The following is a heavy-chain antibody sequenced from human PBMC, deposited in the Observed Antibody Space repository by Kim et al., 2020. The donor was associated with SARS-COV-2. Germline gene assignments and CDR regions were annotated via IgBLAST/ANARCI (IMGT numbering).Heavy chain of an antibody. V-gene: IGHV4-59*13. CDR1: GGSISSYY. CDR3: GRNPPGSSTGWYFDL. D-gene: IGHD6-6*01. J-gene: IGHJ2*01. CDR2: IYYSGST. Sequence: SETLSLTCTVSGGSISSYYWSWIRQPPGKGLEWIGYIYYSGSTIYNPSLKSRVTISVDTSKNQFSLKLNSVTAADTAAYYCGRNPPGSSTGWYFDLWGRG.